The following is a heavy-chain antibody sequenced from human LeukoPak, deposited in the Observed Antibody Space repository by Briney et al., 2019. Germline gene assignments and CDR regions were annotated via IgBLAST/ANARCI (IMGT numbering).Heavy chain of an antibody. Sequence: PGRSLRLSCAASGFTFSSYGMHWVRQAPGKGLEWVAVIWYDGSRKYYADSVKGRFTISRDNSKSTLWLQMNSLRAEDTAVYYCARDDGSASGDYWGQGTLVTVSS. CDR2: IWYDGSRK. CDR1: GFTFSSYG. J-gene: IGHJ4*02. CDR3: ARDDGSASGDY. D-gene: IGHD6-25*01. V-gene: IGHV3-33*01.